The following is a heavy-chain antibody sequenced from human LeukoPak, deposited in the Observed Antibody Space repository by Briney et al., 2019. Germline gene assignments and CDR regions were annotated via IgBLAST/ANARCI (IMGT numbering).Heavy chain of an antibody. V-gene: IGHV4-4*07. J-gene: IGHJ6*04. CDR3: ASARTTAFMDV. D-gene: IGHD2-2*01. CDR2: IYTSGRT. Sequence: PSESLSLTCTVSGGSISSYYWSWIRQPAGKVLEWIGRIYTSGRTNYNPTLKSRVTKSVDTSKNQFTLKLSDVTAADKAVYYCASARTTAFMDVWGKGTTVTVSS. CDR1: GGSISSYY.